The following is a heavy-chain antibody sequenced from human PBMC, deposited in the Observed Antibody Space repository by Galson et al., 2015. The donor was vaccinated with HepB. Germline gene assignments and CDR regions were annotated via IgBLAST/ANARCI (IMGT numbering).Heavy chain of an antibody. Sequence: SLRLSCAASGFTFSSYSMNWVRQAPGKGLEWVSYISSSSSTIYYADSVKGRFTISRDNAKNSLYLQMNSLRAEDTAVYYCARDQVVGRYSSGWYGDYYYYYMDVWGKGTTVTVSS. V-gene: IGHV3-48*01. J-gene: IGHJ6*03. CDR1: GFTFSSYS. CDR3: ARDQVVGRYSSGWYGDYYYYYMDV. CDR2: ISSSSSTI. D-gene: IGHD6-19*01.